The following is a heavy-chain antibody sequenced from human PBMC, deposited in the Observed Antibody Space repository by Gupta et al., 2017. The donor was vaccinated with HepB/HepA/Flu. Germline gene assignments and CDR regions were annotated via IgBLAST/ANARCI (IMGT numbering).Heavy chain of an antibody. V-gene: IGHV3-33*01. CDR1: GFTSSSYG. Sequence: QVQLVESGGGVVQPGRSLRLSCAASGFTSSSYGLHWVRQAPSKGLEWVAVIWYDGSNKYYADAVKGRFNISRGNSKNTLYLQMNSLRAEDTAVYYCARGLYYYDSSGYPHDYFDYWGQGTLVTVSS. CDR3: ARGLYYYDSSGYPHDYFDY. CDR2: IWYDGSNK. J-gene: IGHJ4*02. D-gene: IGHD3-22*01.